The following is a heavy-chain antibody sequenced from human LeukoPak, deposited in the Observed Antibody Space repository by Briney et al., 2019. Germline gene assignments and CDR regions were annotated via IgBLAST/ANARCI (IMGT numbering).Heavy chain of an antibody. Sequence: GGSLRLSCAASGFTFSSYAMHWVRQAPGKGLEWVAVISYDGSNKYCADSVKGRFTISRDNSKNTLYLQMNSVRAEDTAVYYCASALYYYDSSGYQKAFDYWGQGTLVTVSS. CDR1: GFTFSSYA. J-gene: IGHJ4*02. D-gene: IGHD3-22*01. V-gene: IGHV3-30-3*01. CDR3: ASALYYYDSSGYQKAFDY. CDR2: ISYDGSNK.